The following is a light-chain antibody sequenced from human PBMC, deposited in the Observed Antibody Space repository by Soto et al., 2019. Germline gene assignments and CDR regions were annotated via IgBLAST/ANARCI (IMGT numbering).Light chain of an antibody. CDR1: QAISGY. Sequence: DIQMTQSPASLSASVGDRVTVSCRAGQAISGYLNWYQQKPGKAPTLLIFAASTLQSGVPSRFSGSGSGTYFTLTINNLQTEDSATYFCQQTNLIPFTFGPGTKV. J-gene: IGKJ3*01. V-gene: IGKV1-39*01. CDR2: AAS. CDR3: QQTNLIPFT.